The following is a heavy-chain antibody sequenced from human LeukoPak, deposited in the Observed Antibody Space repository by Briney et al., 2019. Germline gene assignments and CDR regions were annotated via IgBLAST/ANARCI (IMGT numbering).Heavy chain of an antibody. CDR2: INHSGST. CDR3: ARERTSCYVY. CDR1: GGSFSGYY. Sequence: SETLSLTCAVYGGSFSGYYWSWIRQPPGKGLEWIGEINHSGSTNYNPSLKSRVTISVDTSKNQFSLKLSSVTAADTAVYYCARERTSCYVYWGQGALVTVSS. D-gene: IGHD2-2*01. J-gene: IGHJ4*02. V-gene: IGHV4-34*01.